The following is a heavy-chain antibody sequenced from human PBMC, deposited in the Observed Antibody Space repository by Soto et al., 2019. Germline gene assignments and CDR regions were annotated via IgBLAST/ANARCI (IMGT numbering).Heavy chain of an antibody. V-gene: IGHV5-51*01. D-gene: IGHD3-9*01. CDR1: GYTFTKYW. CDR2: IYPDDSDT. J-gene: IGHJ4*02. Sequence: GGSLKISCQASGYTFTKYWVGWVRQMPGKGLEWMGIIYPDDSDTRYSPSFQGHVTISADKSISTAYLQWSSLKASDSATYYCARRDMLTGYVYFDYWGQGTQVTVSS. CDR3: ARRDMLTGYVYFDY.